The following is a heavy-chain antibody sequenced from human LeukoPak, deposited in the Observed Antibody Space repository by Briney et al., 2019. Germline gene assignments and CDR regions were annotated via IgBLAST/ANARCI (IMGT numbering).Heavy chain of an antibody. V-gene: IGHV3-30*07. CDR2: ISYDGSNK. D-gene: IGHD2-15*01. CDR1: GFTFSSYA. CDR3: AKAAGFPWYVES. J-gene: IGHJ4*02. Sequence: PGGSLRLSCAASGFTFSSYAMHWVRQAPGKGLEWVAVISYDGSNKYYADSVKGRFTISRDNSNITLFLQMSSLRAEDTAVYYCAKAAGFPWYVESWGQGTLVTVSS.